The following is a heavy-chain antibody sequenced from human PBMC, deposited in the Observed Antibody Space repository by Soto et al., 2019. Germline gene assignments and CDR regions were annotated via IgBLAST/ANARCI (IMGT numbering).Heavy chain of an antibody. D-gene: IGHD3-9*01. CDR2: IIPIFGTA. J-gene: IGHJ6*02. CDR3: ARETGLDYDILTGYFSHYGMDV. CDR1: GGTFSSYA. V-gene: IGHV1-69*13. Sequence: ASVKVSCKASGGTFSSYAISWVRQAPGQGLEWMGGIIPIFGTANYAQKFQGRVTITADESTSTAYMELSSLRSEDTAVYYCARETGLDYDILTGYFSHYGMDVWGQGTTVTVSS.